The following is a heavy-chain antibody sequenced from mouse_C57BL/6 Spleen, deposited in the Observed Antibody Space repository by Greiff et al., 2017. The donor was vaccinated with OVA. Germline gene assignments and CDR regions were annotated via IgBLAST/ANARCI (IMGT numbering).Heavy chain of an antibody. CDR2: INPNNGGT. D-gene: IGHD1-1*01. CDR3: ARRGITTVVAYYYAMDY. Sequence: EVQLQQSGPELVKPGASVKIPCKASGYTFTDYNMDWVKQSHGKSLEWIGDINPNNGGTIYNQKFKGKATLTVDKSSSTAYMELRSLTSEDTAVYYCARRGITTVVAYYYAMDYWGQGTSVTVSS. V-gene: IGHV1-18*01. J-gene: IGHJ4*01. CDR1: GYTFTDYN.